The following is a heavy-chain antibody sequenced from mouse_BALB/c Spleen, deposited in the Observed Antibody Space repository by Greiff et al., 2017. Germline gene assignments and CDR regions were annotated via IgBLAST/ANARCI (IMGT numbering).Heavy chain of an antibody. Sequence: EVQLQQSGAELVKPGASVKLSCTASGFNIKDTYMHWVKQRPEQGLEWIGRIDPANGNTKYDPKFQGKATITADTSSNTAYLQISSLTSEDTAVYYCARWSFYAMDYWGQGTSVTVSS. CDR1: GFNIKDTY. J-gene: IGHJ4*01. V-gene: IGHV14-3*02. CDR3: ARWSFYAMDY. CDR2: IDPANGNT.